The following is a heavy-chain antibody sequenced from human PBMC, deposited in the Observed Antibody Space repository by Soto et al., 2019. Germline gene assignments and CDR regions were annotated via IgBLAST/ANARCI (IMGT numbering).Heavy chain of an antibody. CDR2: ISSNGGST. V-gene: IGHV3-64D*06. CDR1: GLSFSSYA. CDR3: VKDLGGDGYTFDY. D-gene: IGHD5-12*01. J-gene: IGHJ4*02. Sequence: GVLSLSVSDSGLSFSSYAMPLVRQAPGKGLEYVSAISSNGGSTYYADSVKGRFTISRDNSKNTLYLQTSSLRAEDTAVYYWVKDLGGDGYTFDYWGQGTLVPGSS.